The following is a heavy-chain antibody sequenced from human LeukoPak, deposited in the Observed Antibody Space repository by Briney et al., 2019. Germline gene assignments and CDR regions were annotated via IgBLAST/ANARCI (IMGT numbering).Heavy chain of an antibody. CDR1: GFTFSSYW. Sequence: GGSLRLSCSASGFTFSSYWMSWVRQAPGKGLEWVANIKRDGSEKYYVDSVKGRFTISRDKAKNSLYLQMNSLRAEDTAVYYCARGVGYCSSTSCYRMYYFDYWGQGTLVTVSS. J-gene: IGHJ4*02. CDR3: ARGVGYCSSTSCYRMYYFDY. V-gene: IGHV3-7*04. CDR2: IKRDGSEK. D-gene: IGHD2-2*02.